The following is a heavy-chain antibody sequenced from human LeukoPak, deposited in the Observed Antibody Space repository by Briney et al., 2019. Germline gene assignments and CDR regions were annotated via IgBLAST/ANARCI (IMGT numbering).Heavy chain of an antibody. CDR3: ARDLAGMDV. J-gene: IGHJ6*02. Sequence: PSETLSLTCTVSSASLTRGSYFWNWIRQHPGKGLEWLGYIDTSGSSHYNPSLKSRLTISIDTSKDQFSMRLASVTAADTAVYYCARDLAGMDVWGQGTTVIV. V-gene: IGHV4-31*03. CDR2: IDTSGSS. CDR1: SASLTRGSYF.